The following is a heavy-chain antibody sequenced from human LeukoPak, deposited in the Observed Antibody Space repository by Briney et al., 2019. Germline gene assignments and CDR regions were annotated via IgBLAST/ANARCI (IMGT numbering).Heavy chain of an antibody. V-gene: IGHV4-59*01. J-gene: IGHJ6*03. CDR2: IYYSGYT. CDR3: ARETSQKGAHYMDV. D-gene: IGHD3-16*01. CDR1: GGSISSYY. Sequence: SETLSLTCTVSGGSISSYYWSWIRQPPGKGLEYIGYIYYSGYTNYNPSLKSRVTISVDTSKNQFSLKLSSVTAADTAVYYCARETSQKGAHYMDVWGKGTTVTISS.